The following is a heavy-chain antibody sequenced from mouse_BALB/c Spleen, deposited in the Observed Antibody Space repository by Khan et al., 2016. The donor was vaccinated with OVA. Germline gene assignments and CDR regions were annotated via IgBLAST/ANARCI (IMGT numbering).Heavy chain of an antibody. CDR3: ARSVTITTVVATDFDY. V-gene: IGHV3-2*02. D-gene: IGHD1-1*01. J-gene: IGHJ2*01. CDR1: GYSITSDYA. Sequence: VQLKQSGPGLVKPSQSLSLTCTVTGYSITSDYAWNWIRQFPGNKLEWMGYISYSGRPSYNPSLKSRISITRDTSKNQFFLQLNSVTTEDTATYYCARSVTITTVVATDFDYWGQGTTLTVSS. CDR2: ISYSGRP.